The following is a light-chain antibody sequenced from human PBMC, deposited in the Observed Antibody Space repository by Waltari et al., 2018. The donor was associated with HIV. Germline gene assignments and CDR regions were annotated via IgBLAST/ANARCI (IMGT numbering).Light chain of an antibody. V-gene: IGLV1-44*01. Sequence: QSLLPQPPSASGTPGQRVTISCSGSYSNIGSNTVNWHQQLPGSAPRALIYNNDQRPSGVPDRFSGSKSVTSASLAISGLQSEDQGDYYCASWDDKLDGWVFGGGTRLTVL. CDR2: NND. CDR3: ASWDDKLDGWV. CDR1: YSNIGSNT. J-gene: IGLJ3*02.